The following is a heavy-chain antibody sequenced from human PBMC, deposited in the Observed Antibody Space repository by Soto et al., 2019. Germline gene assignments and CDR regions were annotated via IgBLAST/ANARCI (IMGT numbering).Heavy chain of an antibody. CDR2: ISSSSSHK. D-gene: IGHD4-17*01. CDR3: ARLRSDAFDI. V-gene: IGHV3-21*04. CDR1: GFTFNYFT. Sequence: EVQLVESGGGLVKPGEPLRLSCAASGFTFNYFTMNWVRQAPGKGLEWVASISSSSSHKYSADSVRGRFTFSRDNANNSLYLQMNSLRVEDTAVYYCARLRSDAFDIWGQGTLVTVSS. J-gene: IGHJ3*02.